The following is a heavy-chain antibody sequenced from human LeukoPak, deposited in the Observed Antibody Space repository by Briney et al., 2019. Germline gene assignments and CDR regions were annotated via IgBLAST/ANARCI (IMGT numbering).Heavy chain of an antibody. CDR3: AKMITWAGVTAIRDLKGMDV. D-gene: IGHD2-21*02. V-gene: IGHV3-30*18. Sequence: GRSLRLSCAASGFTFSSYGMHWVRQAPGKGLEWVAVISYDGSNKYYADSVKGRFTISRDNSKNTLYLQMNSLRAEDTAVYYCAKMITWAGVTAIRDLKGMDVWGQGTTVTVSS. CDR2: ISYDGSNK. CDR1: GFTFSSYG. J-gene: IGHJ6*02.